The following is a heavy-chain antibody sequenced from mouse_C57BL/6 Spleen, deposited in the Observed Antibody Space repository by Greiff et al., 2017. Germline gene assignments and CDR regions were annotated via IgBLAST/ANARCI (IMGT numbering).Heavy chain of an antibody. Sequence: VQLQQSGPGLVKPSQSLSLTCSVTGYSITSGYYWNWIRQFPGNKLEWMGYISYDGSNNYNPSLKNRISITRDTSKNQCFLKLNSVTTEDTATYYCAREGLYYAMDYWGQGTSVTVSS. CDR2: ISYDGSN. V-gene: IGHV3-6*01. J-gene: IGHJ4*01. CDR3: AREGLYYAMDY. CDR1: GYSITSGYY.